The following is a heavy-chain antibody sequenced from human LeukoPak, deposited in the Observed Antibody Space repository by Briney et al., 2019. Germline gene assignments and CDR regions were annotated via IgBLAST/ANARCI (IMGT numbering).Heavy chain of an antibody. V-gene: IGHV3-23*01. D-gene: IGHD6-19*01. CDR3: AKDNRRHYTSGPNPDSLH. Sequence: GGSLRLSCAASGFTFSSYAITWVRQAPGKGLEWVSAVSSNGAKTYYADSVKGRFTISRDNYKNMVFLQMNSLRAEDTAFYYCAKDNRRHYTSGPNPDSLHWGQGALVTVSS. J-gene: IGHJ4*02. CDR1: GFTFSSYA. CDR2: VSSNGAKT.